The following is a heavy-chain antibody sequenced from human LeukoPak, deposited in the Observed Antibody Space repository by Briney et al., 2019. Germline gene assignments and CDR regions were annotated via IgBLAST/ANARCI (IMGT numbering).Heavy chain of an antibody. CDR2: IYYSGST. V-gene: IGHV4-39*07. J-gene: IGHJ6*03. CDR3: ARDWGVGGRPGYMDV. D-gene: IGHD6-6*01. Sequence: KPSETLSLTCTVSGGSISSSSYYWGWIRQPPGKRLEWIGSIYYSGSTYYNPSLKSRVTISVDTSKNQFSLKLSSVTAADTAVYFCARDWGVGGRPGYMDVWGKGTTVTVSS. CDR1: GGSISSSSYY.